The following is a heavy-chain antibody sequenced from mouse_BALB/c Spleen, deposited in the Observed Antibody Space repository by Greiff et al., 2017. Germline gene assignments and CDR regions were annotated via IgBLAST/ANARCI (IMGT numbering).Heavy chain of an antibody. D-gene: IGHD1-1*01. Sequence: DVQLVESGGGLVQPGGSLKLSCAASGFTFSSYGMSWVRQTPDKRLELVATINSNGGSTYYPDSVKGRFTISRDNAKNTLYLQMSSLKSEDTAMYYCARITTVAFDYWGQGTTLTVSS. CDR2: INSNGGST. CDR1: GFTFSSYG. CDR3: ARITTVAFDY. J-gene: IGHJ2*01. V-gene: IGHV5-6-3*01.